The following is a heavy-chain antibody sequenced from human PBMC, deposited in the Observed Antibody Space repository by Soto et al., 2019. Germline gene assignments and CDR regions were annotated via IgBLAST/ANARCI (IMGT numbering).Heavy chain of an antibody. CDR2: ISGSGGSK. J-gene: IGHJ4*02. CDR1: GFTFSIYA. D-gene: IGHD3-10*01. V-gene: IGHV3-23*01. Sequence: WGPLLLSCASSGFTFSIYAMSWVRQAPGKGLDWVSAISGSGGSKYYADSVEGRFTISRDNSKKTLYLQMNSLRAEDMAVYYCATKFFRANDYWGQGTMVTVSS. CDR3: ATKFFRANDY.